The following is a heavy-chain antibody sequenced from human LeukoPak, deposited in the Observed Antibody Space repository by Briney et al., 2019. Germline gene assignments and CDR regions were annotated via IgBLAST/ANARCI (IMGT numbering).Heavy chain of an antibody. CDR3: ARDPAADRDY. V-gene: IGHV3-66*01. D-gene: IGHD6-13*01. CDR2: IYSGGST. Sequence: GGSLRLSCAASGFTVSSNYMSWVRQAPGKGLEWVSVIYSGGSTYYADSVKGRFTISRDNSKNTLYLQMNSLGAEDTAVYYCARDPAADRDYWGQGTLVTVSS. CDR1: GFTVSSNY. J-gene: IGHJ4*02.